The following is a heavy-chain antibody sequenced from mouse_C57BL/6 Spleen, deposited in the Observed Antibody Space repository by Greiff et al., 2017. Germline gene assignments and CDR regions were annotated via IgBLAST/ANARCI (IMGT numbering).Heavy chain of an antibody. D-gene: IGHD1-1*01. CDR3: ARDGSSPHWYFDV. Sequence: VQLQQPGAELVKPGASVKMSCKASGYTFTSYWITWVKQRPGQGLEWIGDIYPGSGSTNYNEKFKSKATLTVDTSSSTAYMQLSSLTSEDSAVYYCARDGSSPHWYFDVWGTGTTVTVSS. J-gene: IGHJ1*03. CDR1: GYTFTSYW. CDR2: IYPGSGST. V-gene: IGHV1-55*01.